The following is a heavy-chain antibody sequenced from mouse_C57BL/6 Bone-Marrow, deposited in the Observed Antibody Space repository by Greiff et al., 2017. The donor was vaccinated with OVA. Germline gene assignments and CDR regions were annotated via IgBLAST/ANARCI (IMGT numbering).Heavy chain of an antibody. CDR3: TRGGRELSSFAY. CDR2: IRNKANNHAT. Sequence: EVMLVESGGGLVQPGGSLKLSCAASGFTFSDYYMYWVRQTPEKRLEWVAEIRNKANNHATYYAESVKGRFTISRDDSKSSVYLQMNSLRAEDTGIYYCTRGGRELSSFAYWGQGTLVTVSA. D-gene: IGHD1-1*02. V-gene: IGHV6-6*01. J-gene: IGHJ3*01. CDR1: GFTFSDYY.